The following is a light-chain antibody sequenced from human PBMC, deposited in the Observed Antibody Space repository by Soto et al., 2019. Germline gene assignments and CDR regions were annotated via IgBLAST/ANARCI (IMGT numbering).Light chain of an antibody. Sequence: DIQMTQSPSSVSASAGDRVSITCRASQGISNWLAWYQQQPGRAPKLLLYTVSRLQSGVPSRFSGNGSGTYFTLTISSLQPEDVATYYCQQANSFPLTFGGGTKVEIK. J-gene: IGKJ4*01. V-gene: IGKV1-12*01. CDR3: QQANSFPLT. CDR2: TVS. CDR1: QGISNW.